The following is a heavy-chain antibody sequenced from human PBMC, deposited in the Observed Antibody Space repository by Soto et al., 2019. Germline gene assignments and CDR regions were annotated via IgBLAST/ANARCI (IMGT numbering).Heavy chain of an antibody. CDR2: IYYSGST. Sequence: QVQLQESGPGLVKPSETLSLTCTVSGGSISSYYWSWIRQPPGKGLEWIGYIYYSGSTNYNPSLKXRXTXXDTSKNQLSLKLSSVTAADTAVYYCARRYGYYFDSWGQGTLVTVSS. CDR1: GGSISSYY. CDR3: ARRYGYYFDS. J-gene: IGHJ4*02. D-gene: IGHD4-17*01. V-gene: IGHV4-59*08.